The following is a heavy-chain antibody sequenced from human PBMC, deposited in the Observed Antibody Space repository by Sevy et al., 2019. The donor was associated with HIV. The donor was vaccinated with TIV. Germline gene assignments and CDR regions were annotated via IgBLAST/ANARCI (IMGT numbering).Heavy chain of an antibody. CDR1: GFPFSSYA. V-gene: IGHV3-23*01. CDR3: AKFYGSSWSIYYFDY. J-gene: IGHJ4*02. CDR2: ISGSGSNT. Sequence: GGSLRLSCAASGFPFSSYAMSWVRQAPGKGLEWVSAISGSGSNTYYADSVKGRFTISRDNPKSTLYLQMNSLRAEDTAVFYCAKFYGSSWSIYYFDYWGQGTLVTVSS. D-gene: IGHD6-13*01.